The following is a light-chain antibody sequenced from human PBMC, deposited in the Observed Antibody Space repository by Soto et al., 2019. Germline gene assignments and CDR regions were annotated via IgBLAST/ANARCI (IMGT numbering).Light chain of an antibody. CDR3: SSYTSSSTWV. Sequence: QSALTQPASLSGSPGQSITISCTGTSSDVGGYNYVSWYQQHPGKAPKLMIYEVSNRPSGVSNRFSGSKSGNTASLTISGLQAEDEADYYCSSYTSSSTWVFGGGTKSPS. V-gene: IGLV2-14*01. J-gene: IGLJ3*02. CDR1: SSDVGGYNY. CDR2: EVS.